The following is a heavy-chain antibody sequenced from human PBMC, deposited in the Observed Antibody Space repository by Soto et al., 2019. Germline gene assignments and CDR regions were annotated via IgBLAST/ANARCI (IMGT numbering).Heavy chain of an antibody. V-gene: IGHV3-48*01. J-gene: IGHJ4*02. Sequence: EVQLVESGGGLVQPGGSLRLSCVASGFTLSRYSMNWVRQAPGKGLEWVSYISRSSSTIYYADSVKGRFTISRDNAENSLSLQMNRLRAEDTAVYCCARDLAGGIADYWGQGTRVTVSS. CDR1: GFTLSRYS. CDR3: ARDLAGGIADY. CDR2: ISRSSSTI. D-gene: IGHD6-13*01.